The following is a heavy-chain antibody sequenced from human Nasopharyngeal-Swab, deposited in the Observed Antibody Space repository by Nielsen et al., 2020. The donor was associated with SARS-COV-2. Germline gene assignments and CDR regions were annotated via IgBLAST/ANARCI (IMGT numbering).Heavy chain of an antibody. D-gene: IGHD1-26*01. J-gene: IGHJ6*02. Sequence: VRQAPGKGLEWVSYISSSSSTIYYADSVKGRFTISRDNAKNSLYLQMNSLRDEDTAAYYCARERELRGVYYYYYGMDVWGQGTTVTVSS. CDR3: ARERELRGVYYYYYGMDV. V-gene: IGHV3-48*02. CDR2: ISSSSSTI.